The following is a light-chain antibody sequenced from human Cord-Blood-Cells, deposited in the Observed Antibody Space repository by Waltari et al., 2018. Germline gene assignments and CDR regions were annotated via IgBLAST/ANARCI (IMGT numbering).Light chain of an antibody. J-gene: IGLJ3*02. CDR2: EGS. V-gene: IGLV2-23*01. CDR3: CSYAGSSTWV. CDR1: SSDVGSYNL. Sequence: QSALTQPASVSGSPGQSITIACTGTSSDVGSYNLVSWYQQHPGKAPKLMIYEGSKPPSGVSNRCSDSKSGNTASLTISVLQAEDEADYYCCSYAGSSTWVFGGGTKLAVL.